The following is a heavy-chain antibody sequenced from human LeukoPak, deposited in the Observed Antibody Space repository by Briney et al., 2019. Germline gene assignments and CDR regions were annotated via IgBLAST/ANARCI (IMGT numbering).Heavy chain of an antibody. D-gene: IGHD6-13*01. V-gene: IGHV3-48*01. J-gene: IGHJ4*02. CDR3: ARVTAAAAN. Sequence: GGSLRLSCAASGFTFSSYSMNWVRQAPGKGLEWVSYISSSSSTIYYADSVKGRFTISGDNAKNSLYLQMNSLRAEDTAVYYCARVTAAAANWGQGTLVTVSS. CDR1: GFTFSSYS. CDR2: ISSSSSTI.